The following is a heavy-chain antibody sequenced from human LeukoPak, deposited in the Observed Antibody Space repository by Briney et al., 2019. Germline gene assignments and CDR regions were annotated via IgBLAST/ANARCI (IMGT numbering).Heavy chain of an antibody. V-gene: IGHV3-7*01. CDR2: LNPDGSRK. CDR3: ARDAYYDSSES. D-gene: IGHD3-3*01. J-gene: IGHJ5*02. CDR1: GFTLSSYW. Sequence: GGSLRLSCAASGFTLSSYWMTWVRQAPGKGLEWVANLNPDGSRKFYVDSVKGRFTISRDNAKNSLYLQMHSLRAEDTALYYCARDAYYDSSESWGQGTLVTVSS.